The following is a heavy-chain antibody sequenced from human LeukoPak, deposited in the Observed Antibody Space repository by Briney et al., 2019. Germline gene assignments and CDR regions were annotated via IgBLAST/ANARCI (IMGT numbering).Heavy chain of an antibody. CDR2: IYYSGST. CDR3: ARSFGVVTLDY. Sequence: SETLSLTCAVYGGSFSGYYWSWIRQPPGKGLEWIGYIYYSGSTNYNPSLKSRVTISVDTSKNQFSLKLSSVTAADTAVYYCARSFGVVTLDYWGQGTLVTVSS. CDR1: GGSFSGYY. J-gene: IGHJ4*02. V-gene: IGHV4-59*01. D-gene: IGHD3-3*01.